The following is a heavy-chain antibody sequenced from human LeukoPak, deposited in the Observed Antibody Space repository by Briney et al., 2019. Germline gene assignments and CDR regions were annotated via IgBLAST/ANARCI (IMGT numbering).Heavy chain of an antibody. CDR3: ASDGDYEYVGAFDI. CDR2: IYSGGST. J-gene: IGHJ3*02. CDR1: GFTVSSNY. D-gene: IGHD4-17*01. Sequence: GGSLRLSRAASGFTVSSNYMSWVRQAPGKGLEWVSVIYSGGSTYYADSVKGRFTISRDNSKNTLYLQMNSLRAEDTAVYYCASDGDYEYVGAFDIWGQGTMVTVSS. V-gene: IGHV3-66*02.